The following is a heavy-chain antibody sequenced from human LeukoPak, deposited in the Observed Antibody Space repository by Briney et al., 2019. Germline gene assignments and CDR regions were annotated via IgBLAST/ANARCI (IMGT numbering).Heavy chain of an antibody. D-gene: IGHD3-3*01. V-gene: IGHV4-39*01. J-gene: IGHJ6*03. CDR1: GGSISSTSYF. CDR2: IFYSGTT. CDR3: ARVVRPAVTIFGVATRPVYYYMDV. Sequence: SGTLSLTCTVSGGSISSTSYFWGWIRRPPGKGLEWIGTIFYSGTTYYNPSLKSRVTISVDTSKNQFSLKLSSVTAADTAVYYCARVVRPAVTIFGVATRPVYYYMDVWGKGTTVTVSS.